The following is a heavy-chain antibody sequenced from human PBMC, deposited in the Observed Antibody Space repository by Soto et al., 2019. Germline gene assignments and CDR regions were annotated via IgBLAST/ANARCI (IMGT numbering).Heavy chain of an antibody. CDR3: ARAEDYDSSGYYYYFDL. Sequence: QVQLVQSGAEVKKPGSSVKVSCKASGGTFSSYAISWVRQAPGQGLEWMGGIIPIFGTANYAQKFQGRVTITADESTSAAYMELGIRRSENTTVYYCARAEDYDSSGYYYYFDLWGRGPLVTVSS. D-gene: IGHD3-22*01. CDR1: GGTFSSYA. V-gene: IGHV1-69*01. CDR2: IIPIFGTA. J-gene: IGHJ2*01.